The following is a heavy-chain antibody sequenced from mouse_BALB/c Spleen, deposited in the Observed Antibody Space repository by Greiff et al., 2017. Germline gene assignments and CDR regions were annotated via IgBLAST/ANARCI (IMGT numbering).Heavy chain of an antibody. CDR2: INPSTGYT. J-gene: IGHJ4*01. V-gene: IGHV1-7*01. Sequence: VQGVESGAELAKPGASVKMSCKASGYTFTSYWMHWVKQRPGQGLEWIGYINPSTGYTEYNQKFKDKATLTADKSSSTAYMQLSSLTSEDSAVYYCAREGDGYYRAPYAMDYWGQGTSVTVSS. CDR3: AREGDGYYRAPYAMDY. CDR1: GYTFTSYW. D-gene: IGHD2-3*01.